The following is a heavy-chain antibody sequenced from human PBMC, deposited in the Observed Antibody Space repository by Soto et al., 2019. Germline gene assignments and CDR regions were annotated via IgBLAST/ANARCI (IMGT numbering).Heavy chain of an antibody. J-gene: IGHJ4*02. CDR1: GFIFSHYS. D-gene: IGHD4-17*01. V-gene: IGHV3-21*01. Sequence: GGSLRLSCAASGFIFSHYSMNWVRQAPGKGLEWVSSISSSSTYVYYADSVRGRFTISRDYAKNSMYLQMNSLRAEDTAVYHCARTYGDSTPYYFDYWGQGTLVTVSS. CDR3: ARTYGDSTPYYFDY. CDR2: ISSSSTYV.